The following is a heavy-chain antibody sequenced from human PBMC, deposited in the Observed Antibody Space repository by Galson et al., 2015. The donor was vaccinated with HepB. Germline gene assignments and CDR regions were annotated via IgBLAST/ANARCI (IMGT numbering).Heavy chain of an antibody. D-gene: IGHD6-13*01. Sequence: SLRLSCAASGFNFSRYAIHWVRQAPGKGLECVAVRDSVKGRFTISTDNSKNTLSLLINSLRDEDTAIYYCARSPAAAGHFDFWGQGTLLTVSS. J-gene: IGHJ4*02. CDR1: GFNFSRYA. CDR3: ARSPAAAGHFDF. V-gene: IGHV3-33*01.